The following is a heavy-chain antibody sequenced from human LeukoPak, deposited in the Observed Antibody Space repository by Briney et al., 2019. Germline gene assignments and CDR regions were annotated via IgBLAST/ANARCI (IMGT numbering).Heavy chain of an antibody. J-gene: IGHJ4*02. V-gene: IGHV3-30*04. Sequence: GGSLRLSCAASGFTFSSYAVHWVRQAPGKGLEWVAVISYDGSNKYYADSVKGRFTISRDNSKNTLYLQMNSLRAEDTAVYYCATEYSSGWYYFDYWGQGTLVTVSS. CDR1: GFTFSSYA. D-gene: IGHD6-19*01. CDR3: ATEYSSGWYYFDY. CDR2: ISYDGSNK.